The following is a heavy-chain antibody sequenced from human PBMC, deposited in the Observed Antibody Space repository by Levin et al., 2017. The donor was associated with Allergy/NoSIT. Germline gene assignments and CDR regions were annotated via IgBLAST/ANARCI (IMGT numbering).Heavy chain of an antibody. V-gene: IGHV4-4*02. J-gene: IGHJ4*02. CDR2: IYRSGDT. D-gene: IGHD3-9*01. CDR3: ATVEGLFCSGVSCSYSFHY. CDR1: GGSISTDNW. Sequence: SQTLSLPCAVSGGSISTDNWWSWIRQPPGKGLEWIGEIYRSGDTNHNPSLRSRVTMSVDKSKNHFSLKMSSVTAADTAVYYCATVEGLFCSGVSCSYSFHYWGQGALVTVSS.